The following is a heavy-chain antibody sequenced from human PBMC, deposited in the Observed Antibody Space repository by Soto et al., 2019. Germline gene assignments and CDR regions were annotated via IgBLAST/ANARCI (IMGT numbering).Heavy chain of an antibody. Sequence: SETLSLTCAVYGGSFSGYYWSWIRQSPGKGLEWIGEINHSGSTNYNPSLKSRVTISVDTSKNQFSLKLSSVTAADTAVYYCARGGTLALRGIAAAGTEYYFDYWGQGTLVTVSS. CDR1: GGSFSGYY. CDR3: ARGGTLALRGIAAAGTEYYFDY. CDR2: INHSGST. V-gene: IGHV4-34*01. D-gene: IGHD6-13*01. J-gene: IGHJ4*02.